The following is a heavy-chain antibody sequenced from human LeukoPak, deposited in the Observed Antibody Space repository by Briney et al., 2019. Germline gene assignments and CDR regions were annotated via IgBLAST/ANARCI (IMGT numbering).Heavy chain of an antibody. CDR1: GGSVSSTSYY. CDR2: IYYSGST. D-gene: IGHD2-15*01. J-gene: IGHJ4*02. Sequence: SETLSLTCTVSGGSVSSTSYYWSWIRQPPGKGLEWIGYIYYSGSTNYNPSLKSRVTISVDTSKNRFSLRLSSVTAADTAVYYCAREGRYCSGGSCLDYWGQGTLVTVSS. V-gene: IGHV4-61*01. CDR3: AREGRYCSGGSCLDY.